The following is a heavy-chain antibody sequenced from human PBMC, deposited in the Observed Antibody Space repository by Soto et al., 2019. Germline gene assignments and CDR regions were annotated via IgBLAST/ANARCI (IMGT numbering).Heavy chain of an antibody. Sequence: SVKVSCKASGFTFTSSAVQWVRQARGQRLEWIGWIVVGSGNTNYAQKFQERVTITRDMPTSTAYMELSSLRSEDTAVYYCAADKSIVGASDYYYYGMDVWGQGTTVTVSS. J-gene: IGHJ6*02. V-gene: IGHV1-58*01. CDR3: AADKSIVGASDYYYYGMDV. CDR1: GFTFTSSA. D-gene: IGHD1-26*01. CDR2: IVVGSGNT.